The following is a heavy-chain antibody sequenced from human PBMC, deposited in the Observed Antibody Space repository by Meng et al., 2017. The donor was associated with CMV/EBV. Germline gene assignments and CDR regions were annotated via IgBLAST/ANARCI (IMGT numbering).Heavy chain of an antibody. CDR3: ATDILTHFDY. D-gene: IGHD3-9*01. V-gene: IGHV1-18*01. CDR1: GHTFTRYV. Sequence: VELVQSGAEVKKPGVSVRVSCKASGHTFTRYVIRWVRQAPGQGLEWMEWISAYHGNTNYAQKLQGRVTMTTDTSTSTAYMELRSLRSDDTAVYYCATDILTHFDYWGQGTLVTVSS. J-gene: IGHJ4*02. CDR2: ISAYHGNT.